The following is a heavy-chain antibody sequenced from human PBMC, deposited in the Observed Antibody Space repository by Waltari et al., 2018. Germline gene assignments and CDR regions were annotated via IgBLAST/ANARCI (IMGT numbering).Heavy chain of an antibody. V-gene: IGHV1-18*01. CDR2: ISGYNGHT. CDR3: ARGGEFDWSTYSFDY. J-gene: IGHJ4*02. D-gene: IGHD3-9*01. CDR1: GYTFTYYG. Sequence: QVQLVQSGDEVKKPGASLKVSCTASGYTFTYYGISWLRQAPGHGLEWMGYISGYNGHTNDAQKFQGRVTMTTDASTTTAYMELRSLTSDDTAVYYCARGGEFDWSTYSFDYWGQGTLVTVSS.